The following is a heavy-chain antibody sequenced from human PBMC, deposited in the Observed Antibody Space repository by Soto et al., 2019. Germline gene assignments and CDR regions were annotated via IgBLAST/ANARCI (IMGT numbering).Heavy chain of an antibody. V-gene: IGHV4-34*01. CDR2: INHSGST. D-gene: IGHD6-19*01. Sequence: PSETLSLTCAVYGGSFSGYYWSWIRQPPGKGLEWIGEINHSGSTKYNPSLRSRVTISVDTSKNQFSLKMSSVTAADTAVYYCARVKETVAGTMQDYWGQGTLVTVSS. CDR3: ARVKETVAGTMQDY. CDR1: GGSFSGYY. J-gene: IGHJ4*02.